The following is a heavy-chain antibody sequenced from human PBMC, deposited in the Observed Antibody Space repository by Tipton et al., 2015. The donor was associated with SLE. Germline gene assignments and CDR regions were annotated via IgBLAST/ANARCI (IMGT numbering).Heavy chain of an antibody. CDR2: ISHSGDT. Sequence: TLSLTCTVSGYSINNGYFWGWIRQPPGKGPEWIATISHSGDTYYDPSLKSRVTISLDTSKNQFSLRLTPVTASDTAVYYCARGVDYWGQGTLVTVSS. CDR3: ARGVDY. V-gene: IGHV4-38-2*02. J-gene: IGHJ4*02. CDR1: GYSINNGYF.